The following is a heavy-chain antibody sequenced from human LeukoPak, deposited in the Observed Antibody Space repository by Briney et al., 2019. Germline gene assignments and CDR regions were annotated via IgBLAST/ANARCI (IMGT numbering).Heavy chain of an antibody. CDR1: GFNFSKND. CDR3: AKAFDYNGLRGEGGSFDC. V-gene: IGHV3-13*01. Sequence: PGGSLRLSCVASGFNFSKNDMHWVRQTTERRLEWASAIGVSGDTYYADPVKGRFTISRENGKNSVYLQMNSLRAGDTAVYFCAKAFDYNGLRGEGGSFDCWGQGALVTVSS. CDR2: IGVSGDT. D-gene: IGHD4-11*01. J-gene: IGHJ4*02.